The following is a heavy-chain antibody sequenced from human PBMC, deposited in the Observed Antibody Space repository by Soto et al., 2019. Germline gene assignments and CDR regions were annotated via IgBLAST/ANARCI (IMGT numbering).Heavy chain of an antibody. J-gene: IGHJ4*02. CDR3: AREQLQVVIPDY. CDR1: GFTFSSYW. D-gene: IGHD6-13*01. Sequence: PGGSLRLSCAASGFTFSSYWMNWVRQAPGKGLEWVANIKQDGSEKYYVDSVKGRFTISGDNTKNSLYLQMNSLRAEDTAVYYCAREQLQVVIPDYWGQGTLVTVSS. CDR2: IKQDGSEK. V-gene: IGHV3-7*01.